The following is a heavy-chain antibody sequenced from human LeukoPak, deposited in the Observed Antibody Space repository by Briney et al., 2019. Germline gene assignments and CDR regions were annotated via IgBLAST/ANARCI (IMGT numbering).Heavy chain of an antibody. J-gene: IGHJ4*02. D-gene: IGHD5-18*01. Sequence: GGSLRLSCAASGFTFSSYWMSWVRQAPGKGLEWVANIKQDGSEKYYVDSVKGRFTISRDNAKKTLYLQMISLRAEDTAVYYCARHLSGVTGYTYGRGIDYWGQGTLVTVSS. CDR3: ARHLSGVTGYTYGRGIDY. CDR2: IKQDGSEK. CDR1: GFTFSSYW. V-gene: IGHV3-7*01.